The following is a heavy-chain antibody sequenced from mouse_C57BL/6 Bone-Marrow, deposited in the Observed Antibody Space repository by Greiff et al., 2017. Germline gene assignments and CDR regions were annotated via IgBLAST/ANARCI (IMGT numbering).Heavy chain of an antibody. Sequence: EVKLQESGPVLVKPGASVKMSCKASGYTFTDYYMNWVKHSHGKSLEWIGVINPYNGGTSYNQKFKGKATLTVDKSSSTAYMELNSLTSEDSAVYYCARWNYGSLDYWGQGTTLTVSS. J-gene: IGHJ2*01. CDR3: ARWNYGSLDY. CDR2: INPYNGGT. D-gene: IGHD1-1*01. CDR1: GYTFTDYY. V-gene: IGHV1-19*01.